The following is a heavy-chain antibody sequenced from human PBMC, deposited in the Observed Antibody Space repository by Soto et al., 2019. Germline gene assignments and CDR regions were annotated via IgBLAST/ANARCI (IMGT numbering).Heavy chain of an antibody. Sequence: QVQLQESGPGLVKPSETLSLTCTVSGGSISSYYWSWIRQPPGKGLEWIGYIYYSGSTNYNPSLKSRVTISVDTSKNQFSLKLSSVTAADTAVYYCARFFGGSTEGLRFLEWFNPPPPDYYYMDVWGKGTTVTVSS. J-gene: IGHJ6*03. D-gene: IGHD3-3*01. CDR1: GGSISSYY. CDR2: IYYSGST. CDR3: ARFFGGSTEGLRFLEWFNPPPPDYYYMDV. V-gene: IGHV4-59*01.